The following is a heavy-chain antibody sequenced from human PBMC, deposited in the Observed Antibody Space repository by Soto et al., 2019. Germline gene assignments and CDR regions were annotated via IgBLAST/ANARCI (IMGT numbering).Heavy chain of an antibody. D-gene: IGHD3-16*01. Sequence: EVQLVESGGDVVQPGGSLRLSCAASGFTFEDYTIHWVRQAPGKALEWVSLISWDGGTTYYRKSVKGRFTISRDNSKNSLYLQMNSLSPEDTALYYCAKDGSQKDDDGNWLGSWGQGTLVTVSS. J-gene: IGHJ5*01. V-gene: IGHV3-43*01. CDR3: AKDGSQKDDDGNWLGS. CDR2: ISWDGGTT. CDR1: GFTFEDYT.